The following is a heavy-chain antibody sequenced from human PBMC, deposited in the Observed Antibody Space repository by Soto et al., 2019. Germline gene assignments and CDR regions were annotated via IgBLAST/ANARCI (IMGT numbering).Heavy chain of an antibody. CDR3: ASRWLVEYFFDQ. Sequence: EVQLLESGGGFVPPGGSLILSCGASGFTFTNNAMTWVRQAPGKGLEWVSGISGSGGSTYYSDSVKGRFTISRDNSKNTLYLQMNSLRAEDTAIYYCASRWLVEYFFDQCCQGTLVTVSS. J-gene: IGHJ4*02. D-gene: IGHD5-12*01. CDR2: ISGSGGST. CDR1: GFTFTNNA. V-gene: IGHV3-23*01.